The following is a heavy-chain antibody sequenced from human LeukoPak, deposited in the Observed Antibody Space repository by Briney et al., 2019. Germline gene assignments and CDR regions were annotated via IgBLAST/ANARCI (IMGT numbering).Heavy chain of an antibody. CDR3: ASSITGTREWAFDI. CDR2: IYYSGST. V-gene: IGHV4-59*01. CDR1: GGSISSYD. J-gene: IGHJ3*02. Sequence: SETLSLTCTVSGGSISSYDWSWIRQPPGKGLEWIGYIYYSGSTNYNPSLKSRVTISVDTSKNQFSLKLSSVTAADTAVYYCASSITGTREWAFDIWGQGTMVTVSS. D-gene: IGHD1-7*01.